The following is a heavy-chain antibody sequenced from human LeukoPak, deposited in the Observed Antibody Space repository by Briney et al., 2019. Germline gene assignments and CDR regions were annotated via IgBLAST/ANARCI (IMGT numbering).Heavy chain of an antibody. J-gene: IGHJ4*02. V-gene: IGHV3-23*01. CDR2: ISGDGART. D-gene: IGHD2-21*01. CDR1: GFVFSDYT. Sequence: PGGSLRLSCRASGFVFSDYTMNWVRQAPGKGLEWVSAISGDGARTYYADSVKGRFTISRDNSKNTLDLQMNSLRAEDTAIYYCAKTVVVITFRFDSWGQGSLVTVSS. CDR3: AKTVVVITFRFDS.